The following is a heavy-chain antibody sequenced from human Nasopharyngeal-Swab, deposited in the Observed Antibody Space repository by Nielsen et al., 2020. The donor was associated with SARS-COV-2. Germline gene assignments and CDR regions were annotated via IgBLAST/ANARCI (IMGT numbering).Heavy chain of an antibody. Sequence: PQTLSPTSHVSAPSASSTSYHWSWPRQPPGKGLEWIAYIYYSGSTNYNPSLKSRVTISVDTSKNQFSLKLSSVTAADTAVYYCARDHYGSGSPSMDVWGQGTTVTVSS. V-gene: IGHV4-61*01. CDR3: ARDHYGSGSPSMDV. CDR2: IYYSGST. D-gene: IGHD3-10*01. J-gene: IGHJ6*02. CDR1: APSASSTSYH.